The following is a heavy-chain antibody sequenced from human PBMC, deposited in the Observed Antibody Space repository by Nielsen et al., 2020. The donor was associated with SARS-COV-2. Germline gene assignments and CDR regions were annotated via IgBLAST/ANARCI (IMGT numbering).Heavy chain of an antibody. J-gene: IGHJ3*02. D-gene: IGHD2-15*01. CDR3: ARDPGYCSGGSCHKI. Sequence: GGSLRLSCAASGFTFSSYAMHWVRQAPGKGLEWVAVISYDGSNKYYADSVKGRFTISRDNSKNTLYLQMNSLRAEDTAVYYCARDPGYCSGGSCHKIWGQGTMVTVSS. CDR2: ISYDGSNK. CDR1: GFTFSSYA. V-gene: IGHV3-30-3*01.